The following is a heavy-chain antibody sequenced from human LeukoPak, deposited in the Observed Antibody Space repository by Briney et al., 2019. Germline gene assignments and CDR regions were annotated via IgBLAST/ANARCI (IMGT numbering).Heavy chain of an antibody. CDR1: GFIFSPYA. V-gene: IGHV3-23*01. D-gene: IGHD3-16*02. CDR3: ARGTPGSYLGY. Sequence: GGSLRLSCAASGFIFSPYAMSWVRQAPGKGLEWVAGIAGGDDRFYADSVKGRFSISRDNSKNTVDLQMNSLRVEDTAVYFCARGTPGSYLGYWGQGTLVTVSS. J-gene: IGHJ4*02. CDR2: IAGGDDR.